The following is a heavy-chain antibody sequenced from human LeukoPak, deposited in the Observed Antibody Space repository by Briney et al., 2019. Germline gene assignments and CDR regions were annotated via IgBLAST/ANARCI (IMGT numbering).Heavy chain of an antibody. D-gene: IGHD3-22*01. CDR1: GGSISSGGSY. CDR3: ALSSGSSTAGAFDI. J-gene: IGHJ3*02. CDR2: IYYSGST. V-gene: IGHV4-31*03. Sequence: PSETLSLTCTVSGGSISSGGSYWSWIRQHPGKGLEWIGYIYYSGSTYYNPSLKSRVTISVDTSKNQFSLKLSSVTAADTAVYYCALSSGSSTAGAFDIWGQGTMVTVSS.